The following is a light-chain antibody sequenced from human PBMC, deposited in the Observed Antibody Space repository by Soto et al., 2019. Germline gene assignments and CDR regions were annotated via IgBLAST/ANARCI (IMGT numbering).Light chain of an antibody. CDR3: SSSTSGNTYV. V-gene: IGLV2-14*03. CDR1: SSDVGGYNY. CDR2: DVS. Sequence: QSALTQPASVSGSPGQSITISCTGTSSDVGGYNYVSWYQHHPGKAPKLMIFDVSHRPSGVSNRFSGSKSGNTASLTISGLQAEDEADYYCSSSTSGNTYVFGTGTKLTVL. J-gene: IGLJ1*01.